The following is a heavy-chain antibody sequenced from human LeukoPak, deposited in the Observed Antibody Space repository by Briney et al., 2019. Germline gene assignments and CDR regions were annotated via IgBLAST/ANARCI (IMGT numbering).Heavy chain of an antibody. CDR2: ISGSGGST. D-gene: IGHD5-18*01. CDR3: AKHSWGIQLWLQYYYYYYYMDV. V-gene: IGHV3-23*01. Sequence: GGSLRLSCAASGFTFSSYAMSWVRQAPGKGLEWVSAISGSGGSTYYADSVKGRFTISRDNSKNTLYLQMNSLRAEDTAVYYCAKHSWGIQLWLQYYYYYYYMDVWGNGTTVTVSS. CDR1: GFTFSSYA. J-gene: IGHJ6*03.